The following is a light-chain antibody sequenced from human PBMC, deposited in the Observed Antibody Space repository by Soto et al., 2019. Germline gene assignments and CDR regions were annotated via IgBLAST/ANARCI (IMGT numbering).Light chain of an antibody. Sequence: IQMTQSPSTLSASLGERVNINCRASQSVRRWLAWYQQKPGKVPNLLIYDASTLESGVPSRFSGSGSGTDFTLTITGLQPDDSATYYCQQYTSYATFGQGTEVDIK. J-gene: IGKJ1*01. CDR2: DAS. CDR1: QSVRRW. CDR3: QQYTSYAT. V-gene: IGKV1-5*01.